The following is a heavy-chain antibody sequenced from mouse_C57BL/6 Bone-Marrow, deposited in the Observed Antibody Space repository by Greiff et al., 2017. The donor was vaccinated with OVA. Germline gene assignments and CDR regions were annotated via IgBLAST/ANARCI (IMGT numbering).Heavy chain of an antibody. Sequence: VQLQQSGPELVKPGASVKISCKASGYTFTDYYMNWVKQSHGKSLEWIGDINPNNGGTSYNQKFKGKATLTVDKASSTAYMELRSLTSEDSAVYYCARTLYGSSYGYFDYWGQGTTLTVSS. CDR1: GYTFTDYY. D-gene: IGHD1-1*01. V-gene: IGHV1-26*01. J-gene: IGHJ2*01. CDR3: ARTLYGSSYGYFDY. CDR2: INPNNGGT.